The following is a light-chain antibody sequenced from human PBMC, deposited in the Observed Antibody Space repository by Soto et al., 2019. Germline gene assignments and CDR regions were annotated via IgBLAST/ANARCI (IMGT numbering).Light chain of an antibody. CDR3: VAWDGSLNGYV. CDR1: ASDIGTNT. CDR2: SND. J-gene: IGLJ1*01. Sequence: QSVLTQPPSASGTPGQRVSISCSGRASDIGTNTVNWYQQFPGTAPKLLLHSNDQRPSGVPDRFSGSKSGTSASLAISGLQSEDEADYYCVAWDGSLNGYVFGTATKFTVL. V-gene: IGLV1-44*01.